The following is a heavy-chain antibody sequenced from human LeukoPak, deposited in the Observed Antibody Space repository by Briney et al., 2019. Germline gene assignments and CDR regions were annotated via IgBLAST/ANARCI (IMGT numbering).Heavy chain of an antibody. Sequence: PSETLSLTCTVSGGSISSYYWSWIRQPPGKGLEWIGYIYYSGSTNYNPSLKSRVTISVDTSKNQFSLKLSSVTAADTAVYYCARGPYGYYYGSGSRNNWFDPWGQGTLVTVSS. CDR1: GGSISSYY. V-gene: IGHV4-59*12. D-gene: IGHD3-10*01. J-gene: IGHJ5*02. CDR2: IYYSGST. CDR3: ARGPYGYYYGSGSRNNWFDP.